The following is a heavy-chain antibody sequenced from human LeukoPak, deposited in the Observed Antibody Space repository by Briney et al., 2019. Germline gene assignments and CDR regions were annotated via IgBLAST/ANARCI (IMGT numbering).Heavy chain of an antibody. V-gene: IGHV3-74*01. CDR1: GFSFSSYW. D-gene: IGHD3-22*01. CDR3: AKDHGYYDSSGYYVSYFDY. J-gene: IGHJ4*02. CDR2: ISSDGSSF. Sequence: PGGSLRLSCAASGFSFSSYWMQWVRQAPGKGLVWVSRISSDGSSFSYADSVKGRFSISRDNAKNTLYLQMNSLRAEDTAVYYCAKDHGYYDSSGYYVSYFDYWGQGTLVTVSS.